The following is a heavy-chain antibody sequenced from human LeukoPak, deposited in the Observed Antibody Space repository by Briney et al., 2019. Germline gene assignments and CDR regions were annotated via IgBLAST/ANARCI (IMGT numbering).Heavy chain of an antibody. CDR2: INHSGST. D-gene: IGHD3-9*01. CDR3: VRRAVVLRYFDY. CDR1: GGSFSGYY. Sequence: PSETLSLTCAVYGGSFSGYYWGWIRQPPGKGLEWIGEINHSGSTNYNPSLKSRVTISVDTSKNQFSLKLSSVTAADTAVYYCVRRAVVLRYFDYWGQGTLVTVSS. J-gene: IGHJ4*02. V-gene: IGHV4-34*01.